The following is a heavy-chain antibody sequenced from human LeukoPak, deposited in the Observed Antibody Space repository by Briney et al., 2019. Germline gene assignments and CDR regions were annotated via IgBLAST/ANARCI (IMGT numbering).Heavy chain of an antibody. CDR2: ISYDGSNK. V-gene: IGHV3-30-3*02. J-gene: IGHJ4*02. D-gene: IGHD1/OR15-1a*01. CDR3: AKVGEQPIVDY. Sequence: AVISYDGSNKYYADSVKGRFTISRDNSKNTLYLQMNSLRAEDTAVYYCAKVGEQPIVDYWGQGALVTVSS.